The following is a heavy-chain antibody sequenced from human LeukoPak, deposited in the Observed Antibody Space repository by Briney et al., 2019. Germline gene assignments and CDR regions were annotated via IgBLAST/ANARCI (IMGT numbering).Heavy chain of an antibody. CDR2: ISSSGSTM. D-gene: IGHD2-8*02. Sequence: GGSLRLSCAASGFIFTSYEMNCISSSGSTMYYADSVKGRFTISRDNAKNSLYLQMNSLRADDTAVYYCASVLPSGPPDYWGQGTLVTASS. V-gene: IGHV3-48*03. CDR3: ASVLPSGPPDY. CDR1: GFIFTSYE. J-gene: IGHJ4*02.